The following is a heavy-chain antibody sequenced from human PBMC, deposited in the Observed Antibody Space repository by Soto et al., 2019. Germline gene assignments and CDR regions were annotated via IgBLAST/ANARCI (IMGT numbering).Heavy chain of an antibody. J-gene: IGHJ4*02. V-gene: IGHV3-23*01. Sequence: LRLSCAASGFTFSSYAMSWVRQAPGKGLEWVSAISDSGGSTYYADSVKGRFTISRDNSRNTLYLQMNSLRADDTAVYYCAKALIVGTTQTYHRGLDYWGQGTLVTVSS. D-gene: IGHD1-26*01. CDR3: AKALIVGTTQTYHRGLDY. CDR1: GFTFSSYA. CDR2: ISDSGGST.